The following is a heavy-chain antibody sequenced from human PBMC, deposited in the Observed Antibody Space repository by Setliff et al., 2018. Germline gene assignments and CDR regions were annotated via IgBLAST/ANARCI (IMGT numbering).Heavy chain of an antibody. CDR2: INHSGST. J-gene: IGHJ4*02. Sequence: SETLSLTCAASGGTFSDYCWTWIRQPPGKGLEWIGEINHSGSTNYNPSLKSRVSISVDTSKNQFSLKLSSVTAADTAVYYCARGRNVAARLLDSWGQGAQVTVSS. CDR1: GGTFSDYC. CDR3: ARGRNVAARLLDS. V-gene: IGHV4-34*01. D-gene: IGHD6-6*01.